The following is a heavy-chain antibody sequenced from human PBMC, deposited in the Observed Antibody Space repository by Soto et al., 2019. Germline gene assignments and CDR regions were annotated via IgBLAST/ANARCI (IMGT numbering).Heavy chain of an antibody. J-gene: IGHJ4*02. CDR2: ISSKGIT. V-gene: IGHV4-31*03. D-gene: IGHD1-26*01. CDR3: ASLKYYDFHC. Sequence: SETLSLTCTVSGGSIGSGGYYWGWIRHHPEKGLEWIGYISSKGITCYNPSLESRFTISRDTSKNQFSLMLPSVTAADTAGEYFASLKYYDFHCWGQGTLVTVAS. CDR1: GGSIGSGGYY.